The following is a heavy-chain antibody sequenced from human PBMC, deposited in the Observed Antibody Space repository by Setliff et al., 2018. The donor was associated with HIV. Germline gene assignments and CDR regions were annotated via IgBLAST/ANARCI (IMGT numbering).Heavy chain of an antibody. J-gene: IGHJ4*02. CDR1: GFTFSSYA. Sequence: GESLKISCAASGFTFSSYAMHWVRQAPGKGLEWVAVISYGGSNKYYADSVKGRFTISRDNSKNTLYLQMNSLRAEDTAVYYCARGLGVVPAASDYWGQGTLVTVSS. D-gene: IGHD2-2*01. V-gene: IGHV3-30-3*01. CDR2: ISYGGSNK. CDR3: ARGLGVVPAASDY.